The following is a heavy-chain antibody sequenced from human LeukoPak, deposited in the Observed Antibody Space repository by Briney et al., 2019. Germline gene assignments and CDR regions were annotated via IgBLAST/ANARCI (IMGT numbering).Heavy chain of an antibody. Sequence: GGSLRPSCAVSGFTFSDHFLDWVRQAPGKGLEWVGRSRNKAKSYTTEYAASVKGRFTISRDDSKNSLYLQMNSLETEDTAVYYCVRVGSVSGSDYLDYWGQGTLVTVSS. CDR1: GFTFSDHF. CDR3: VRVGSVSGSDYLDY. CDR2: SRNKAKSYTT. V-gene: IGHV3-72*01. J-gene: IGHJ4*02. D-gene: IGHD6-19*01.